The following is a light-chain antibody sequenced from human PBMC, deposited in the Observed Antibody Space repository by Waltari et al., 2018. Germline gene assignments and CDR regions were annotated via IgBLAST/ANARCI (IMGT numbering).Light chain of an antibody. J-gene: IGKJ2*01. Sequence: DIQMTQSPSSLSASVGDRVTITCRASQSISSYLNWYQQKPGKAPKLLIYAESSLQSGVPSRFSGSGSGTDFTLTISSLQPEDFATYYCQQSYSILYTFGQGTKLEIK. V-gene: IGKV1-39*01. CDR3: QQSYSILYT. CDR2: AES. CDR1: QSISSY.